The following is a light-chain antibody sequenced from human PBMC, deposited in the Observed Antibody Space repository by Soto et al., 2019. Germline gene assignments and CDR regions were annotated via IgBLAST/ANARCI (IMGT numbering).Light chain of an antibody. CDR3: QSYVSSLSGYYV. Sequence: QSVLTQPPSVSGAPGQRVTISCTGSSSNIGAGYDVHWYQQLPGTAPKLLIYGNSNRPSGVPDRFSGSKSGTSASLAITGLQAEDEADYYFQSYVSSLSGYYVFGTGTKVTVL. CDR1: SSNIGAGYD. CDR2: GNS. V-gene: IGLV1-40*01. J-gene: IGLJ1*01.